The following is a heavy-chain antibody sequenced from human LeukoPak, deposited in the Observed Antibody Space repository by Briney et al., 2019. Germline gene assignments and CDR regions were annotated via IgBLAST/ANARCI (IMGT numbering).Heavy chain of an antibody. J-gene: IGHJ4*02. Sequence: GGSLRLSCAASGFTFNYFSVNWVRQAPGKGLEWVSYISSSSNTIYYADSVKGRFTISRDNARNSLYLQMNSLRDEDTAVYYCARNINYDIVTGYYPFYSGYFDYWGQGALVTVSS. CDR3: ARNINYDIVTGYYPFYSGYFDY. CDR1: GFTFNYFS. V-gene: IGHV3-48*02. D-gene: IGHD3-9*01. CDR2: ISSSSNTI.